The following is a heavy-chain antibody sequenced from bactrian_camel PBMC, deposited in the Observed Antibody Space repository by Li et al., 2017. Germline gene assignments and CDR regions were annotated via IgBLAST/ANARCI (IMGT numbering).Heavy chain of an antibody. Sequence: VQLVESGGGTVQAGGSLRLSCAVLGYSDCNYAMSWYRQAPGKEREGVAGIYRDGRINYVNYADSVKGRFTISKENAKSTLYLQMNSLKPEDTAMYYCATGRCSTTATILDMGTDFDYWGQGTQVTVS. CDR1: GYSDCNYA. D-gene: IGHD4*01. CDR2: IYRDGRINYV. V-gene: IGHV3S57*01. CDR3: ATGRCSTTATILDMGTDFDY. J-gene: IGHJ6*01.